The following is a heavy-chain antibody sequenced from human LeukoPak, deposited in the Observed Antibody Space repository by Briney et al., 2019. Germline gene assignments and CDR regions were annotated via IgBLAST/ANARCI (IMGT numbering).Heavy chain of an antibody. CDR2: ISPNSGGT. CDR1: GYTFTGYY. CDR3: ARGIYSYSTPFDC. Sequence: GASVKVSCKASGYTFTGYYMHWVRQAPGQGLEWMGWISPNSGGTNYAQNFQGRVTMTRDTSISTAYMDLSRLRSDDTAVYYCARGIYSYSTPFDCWGQGTLVTVSS. D-gene: IGHD5-18*01. V-gene: IGHV1-2*02. J-gene: IGHJ4*02.